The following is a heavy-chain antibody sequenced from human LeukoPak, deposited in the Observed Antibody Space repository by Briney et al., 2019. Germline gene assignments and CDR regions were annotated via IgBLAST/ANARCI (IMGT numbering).Heavy chain of an antibody. D-gene: IGHD1-26*01. V-gene: IGHV3-30-3*01. Sequence: PGGSLRLPCAASGFTFSSYAMHWVRQAPGKGLEWVAVISYDGSNKYYADSVKGRFTISRDNSKNTLYLQMNSLRAEDTAVYYCARDPGGELLRNYSDYWGQGTLVTVSS. CDR2: ISYDGSNK. CDR1: GFTFSSYA. CDR3: ARDPGGELLRNYSDY. J-gene: IGHJ4*02.